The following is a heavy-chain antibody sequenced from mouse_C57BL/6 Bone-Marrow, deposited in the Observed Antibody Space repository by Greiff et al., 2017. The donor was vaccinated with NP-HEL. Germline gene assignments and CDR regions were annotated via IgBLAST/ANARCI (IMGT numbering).Heavy chain of an antibody. V-gene: IGHV1-74*01. J-gene: IGHJ3*01. CDR3: AIGGGFAY. CDR2: LHPSDSDT. CDR1: GYTFTSYW. Sequence: QVQLQQPGAELVKPGASVKVSCKASGYTFTSYWMHWVKQRPGQGLEWIGRLHPSDSDTNSIQKFKGQATLTVDKSSSTAYMQLSSLTSEDSTVYYCAIGGGFAYWGQGTLVTVSA.